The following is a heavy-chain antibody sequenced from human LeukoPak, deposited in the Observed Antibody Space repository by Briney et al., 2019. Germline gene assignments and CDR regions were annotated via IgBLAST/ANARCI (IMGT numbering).Heavy chain of an antibody. D-gene: IGHD1-26*01. Sequence: ASVTVSFKASGYTFTSYYMHWVRQAPGQGLEWMGIINPSGGSTSYAQKFQGRVTMTRDMSTSTVYMELSSLRSEDTAVYYCARGGSYFPKFDYWGQGTLVTVSS. V-gene: IGHV1-46*01. CDR3: ARGGSYFPKFDY. CDR2: INPSGGST. J-gene: IGHJ4*02. CDR1: GYTFTSYY.